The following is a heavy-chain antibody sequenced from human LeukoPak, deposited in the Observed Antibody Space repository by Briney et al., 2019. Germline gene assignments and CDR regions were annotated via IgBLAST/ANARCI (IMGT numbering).Heavy chain of an antibody. CDR3: ARDLIRSGRRIYYYYGMDV. Sequence: GGSLRLSCVASGFPFSSYGMHWVRQAPGKGLEWVAVISYDGSNKYYADSVKGRFTISRDNSKNTLYLQMNSLRAEDTAVYYCARDLIRSGRRIYYYYGMDVWGQGTTVTVSS. CDR1: GFPFSSYG. D-gene: IGHD1-26*01. V-gene: IGHV3-30*19. J-gene: IGHJ6*02. CDR2: ISYDGSNK.